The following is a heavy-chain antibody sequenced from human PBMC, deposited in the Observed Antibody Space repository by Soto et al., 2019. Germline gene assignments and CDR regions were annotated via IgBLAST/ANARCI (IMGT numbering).Heavy chain of an antibody. J-gene: IGHJ3*02. D-gene: IGHD2-2*01. Sequence: ASVKVSCKASGYTFTSYGISWVRQAPGQGLEWMGWISAYNGNTNYAQKLQGRVTMTTDTSTSTAYMELRSLRSDDTAVYYCARDQWADIVVVPAASDAFDIWGQGTMVTVSS. CDR2: ISAYNGNT. V-gene: IGHV1-18*01. CDR3: ARDQWADIVVVPAASDAFDI. CDR1: GYTFTSYG.